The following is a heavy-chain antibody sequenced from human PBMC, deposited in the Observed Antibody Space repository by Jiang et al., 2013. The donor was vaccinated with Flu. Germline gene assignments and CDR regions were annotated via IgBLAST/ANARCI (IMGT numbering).Heavy chain of an antibody. J-gene: IGHJ2*01. Sequence: GSGLVKPSETLSLTCTVSGGSISSYYWSWIRQPPGKGLEWIGYIYYSGSTNYNPSLKSRVTISVDTSKNQFSLKLSSVTAADTAVYYCARDGSGYSYWYFDLWGRGTLVIVSS. CDR3: ARDGSGYSYWYFDL. D-gene: IGHD3-22*01. V-gene: IGHV4-59*01. CDR1: GGSISSYY. CDR2: IYYSGST.